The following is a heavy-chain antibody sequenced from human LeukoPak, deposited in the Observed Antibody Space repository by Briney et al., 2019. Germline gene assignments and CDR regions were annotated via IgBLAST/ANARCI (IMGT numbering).Heavy chain of an antibody. D-gene: IGHD3-3*01. CDR2: NYYSGST. Sequence: PSETLSLTCTVSGGSISSHYWSWIRQPPGKGLEWIGYNYYSGSTNYNPSLKSRVTISVDTSKNQFSLKLSSVTAADTAVYYCARTTYDFWSGYYGYWGQGTLVTVSS. CDR1: GGSISSHY. J-gene: IGHJ4*02. CDR3: ARTTYDFWSGYYGY. V-gene: IGHV4-59*11.